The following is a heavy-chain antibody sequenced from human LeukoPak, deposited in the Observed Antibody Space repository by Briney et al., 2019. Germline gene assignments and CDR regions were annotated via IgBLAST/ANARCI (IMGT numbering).Heavy chain of an antibody. Sequence: GGSLRLFCAASGFTFSSYAMTWVRQAPGKGLEWVSAISGSGGSTYYADSVKGRFTISRDNSKSTLYLQMNSLRAEDTAVYYCAKFPNYGGWIPRGPFDYWGQGTLVTVSS. CDR1: GFTFSSYA. J-gene: IGHJ4*02. CDR2: ISGSGGST. CDR3: AKFPNYGGWIPRGPFDY. V-gene: IGHV3-23*01. D-gene: IGHD4-17*01.